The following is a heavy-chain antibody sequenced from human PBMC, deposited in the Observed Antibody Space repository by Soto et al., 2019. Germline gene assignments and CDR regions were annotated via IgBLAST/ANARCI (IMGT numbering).Heavy chain of an antibody. D-gene: IGHD2-8*01. J-gene: IGHJ4*02. CDR2: INPSGGST. CDR1: GYTFTSYY. CDR3: ARPPYPGCINAVCYPLDY. V-gene: IGHV1-46*01. Sequence: ASVKVSCKASGYTFTSYYMHWVRQAPGQGLEWMGIINPSGGSTNYAQKLQGRVAMTRDTSTSTVYMELNSLRSEDTAVYYCARPPYPGCINAVCYPLDYWGQGSLVTVSS.